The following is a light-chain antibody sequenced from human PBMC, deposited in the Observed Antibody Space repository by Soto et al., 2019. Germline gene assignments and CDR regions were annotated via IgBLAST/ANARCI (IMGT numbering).Light chain of an antibody. V-gene: IGKV1-5*01. CDR1: LPISNY. Sequence: DIQMTQSPSSLSASVGDRVTITCRASLPISNYLAWYQQKPGKIPNLLIYDASSLQSGVPSRFSGSGSATEFTLTISSLQPGDFATYYCQQYNAYSTFGQGTKVDIK. J-gene: IGKJ1*01. CDR3: QQYNAYST. CDR2: DAS.